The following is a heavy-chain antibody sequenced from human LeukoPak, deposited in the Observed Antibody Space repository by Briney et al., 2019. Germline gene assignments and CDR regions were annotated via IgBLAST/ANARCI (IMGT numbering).Heavy chain of an antibody. CDR2: ITHVGST. J-gene: IGHJ3*02. CDR1: GGSFSDNS. V-gene: IGHV4-34*01. CDR3: ARGRRYSYGYGADTFDI. Sequence: SETLSLTCTVNGGSFSDNSWSWIRQPPGKGLEWIGEITHVGSTSYNPSLKSRVTTSIDTSKNHFSLRLSSVTAVDTAVYYCARGRRYSYGYGADTFDIWGQGTVITVSS. D-gene: IGHD5-18*01.